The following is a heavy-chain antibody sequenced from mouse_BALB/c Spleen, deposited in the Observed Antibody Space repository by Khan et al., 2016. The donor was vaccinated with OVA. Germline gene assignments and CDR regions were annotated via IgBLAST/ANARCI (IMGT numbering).Heavy chain of an antibody. D-gene: IGHD2-10*01. V-gene: IGHV2-6-1*01. CDR2: IWSDGST. CDR3: ARQPYYDYYIMDY. J-gene: IGHJ4*01. Sequence: VQLQQSGPGLVAPSQSLSITCTVSGFSLTNYGVHWVRQPPGKGLEWLVVIWSDGSTSYNSALNSRLIISKDNSKSKVFLKMNSLQTDDTAMYYCARQPYYDYYIMDYWGQGTSVTVSS. CDR1: GFSLTNYG.